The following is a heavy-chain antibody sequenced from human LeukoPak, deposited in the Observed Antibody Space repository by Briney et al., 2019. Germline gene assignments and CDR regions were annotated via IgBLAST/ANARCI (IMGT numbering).Heavy chain of an antibody. V-gene: IGHV4-31*03. J-gene: IGHJ4*02. Sequence: SETLSLTCTVSGGSISSGGYYWSWIRQHPGKGLEWIGYIYYSGSTYYNPSLKSRVTISVDTSKNQFSLKLSSVTAADTAVYYCARERTTGEFDYWGQGTLVTVSS. CDR2: IYYSGST. CDR1: GGSISSGGYY. D-gene: IGHD1-7*01. CDR3: ARERTTGEFDY.